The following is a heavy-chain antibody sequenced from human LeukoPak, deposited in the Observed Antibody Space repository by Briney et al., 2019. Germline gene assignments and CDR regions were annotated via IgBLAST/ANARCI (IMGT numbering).Heavy chain of an antibody. J-gene: IGHJ4*02. CDR3: ARNLRPDFGY. CDR2: TYYRSKWNH. CDR1: GDSVYSGSSA. V-gene: IGHV6-1*01. Sequence: SQTLSLTCAISGDSVYSGSSAWSWIGQSPSRGLEWLGRTYYRSKWNHDYAESVKSRITINPDTSKNEFSLQLNSVTPEDTAVYYCARNLRPDFGYWGQGTLVTVSS.